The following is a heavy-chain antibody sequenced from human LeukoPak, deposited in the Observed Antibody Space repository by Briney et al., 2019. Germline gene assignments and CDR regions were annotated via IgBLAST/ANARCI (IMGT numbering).Heavy chain of an antibody. CDR2: IHTSGST. CDR3: ARGPNYYDSSGYYDARAFDI. D-gene: IGHD3-22*01. J-gene: IGHJ3*02. V-gene: IGHV4-4*07. CDR1: GGSISSYY. Sequence: SETLSLTCTVSGGSISSYYWSWIRQPAGKGLEWIGRIHTSGSTNYNPSLKSRVTISVDTSKNQFSLKLSSVTAADTAVYYCARGPNYYDSSGYYDARAFDIWGQGTMVTVSS.